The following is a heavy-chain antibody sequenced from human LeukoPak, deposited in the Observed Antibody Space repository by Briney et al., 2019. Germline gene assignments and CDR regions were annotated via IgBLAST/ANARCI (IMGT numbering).Heavy chain of an antibody. D-gene: IGHD4-17*01. Sequence: SETLSLTCTVSGGSISSGGYYWSWIRQPPGQGLEGIGYIYHSGSTYYNPSLKSRVTISVDRSKNQFSLKLSSVTAADTAVYYCARDSSTPYGIDYWGQGTLVTVSS. CDR2: IYHSGST. V-gene: IGHV4-30-2*01. CDR1: GGSISSGGYY. CDR3: ARDSSTPYGIDY. J-gene: IGHJ4*02.